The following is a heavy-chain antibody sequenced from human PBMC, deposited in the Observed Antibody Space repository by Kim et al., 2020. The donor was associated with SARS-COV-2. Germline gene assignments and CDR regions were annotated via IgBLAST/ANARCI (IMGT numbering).Heavy chain of an antibody. J-gene: IGHJ4*02. CDR3: ARHSVSGSFYNPFDS. CDR2: LYYTGST. D-gene: IGHD3-10*01. V-gene: IGHV4-39*01. Sequence: SETLSLTCTVSGDSIRSSDYYWGWIRQSPGKGLEWIGTLYYTGSTYYNPSLKSRATLSVDTSKNRFSLKLSSVTAVDTAVYYCARHSVSGSFYNPFDSWGQGTLVTVSS. CDR1: GDSIRSSDYY.